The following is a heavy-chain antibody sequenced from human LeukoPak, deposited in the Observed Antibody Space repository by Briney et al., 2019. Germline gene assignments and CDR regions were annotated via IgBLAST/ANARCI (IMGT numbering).Heavy chain of an antibody. CDR3: ARSRDGYKRFDS. CDR2: INEDGSYK. D-gene: IGHD5-24*01. J-gene: IGHJ4*02. V-gene: IGHV3-7*03. CDR1: GFTFTSYW. Sequence: PGGSLRLSCAVSGFTFTSYWMSWVRQAPGKGLEWVANINEDGSYKFHADSVKGRFTISRDNSKNTLYLQMNSLRAEDTAVYFCARSRDGYKRFDSWGQGTLVTVSS.